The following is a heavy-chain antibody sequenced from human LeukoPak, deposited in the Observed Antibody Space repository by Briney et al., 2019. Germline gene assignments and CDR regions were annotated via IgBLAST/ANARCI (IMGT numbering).Heavy chain of an antibody. CDR1: GYTFTNNY. Sequence: ASVKVSCKASGYTFTNNYLHWVRQAPGQGLGWMGVIYPRDGSTSYAQNFQRRLTVTRHPSTTTVHMELTGLRSQDTPVYYCARDQECFHYWGQGTVVTLSS. CDR3: ARDQECFHY. D-gene: IGHD2/OR15-2a*01. J-gene: IGHJ4*02. CDR2: IYPRDGST. V-gene: IGHV1-46*01.